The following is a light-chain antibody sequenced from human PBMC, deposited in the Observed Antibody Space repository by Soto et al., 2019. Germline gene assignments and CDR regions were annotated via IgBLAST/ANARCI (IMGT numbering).Light chain of an antibody. V-gene: IGKV3-11*01. J-gene: IGKJ4*01. CDR3: QQYGSSPLT. CDR2: DAS. CDR1: QSVSSY. Sequence: EIVLTHSPATLSLSPCERATLSFRASQSVSSYLAWYQQKPGQAPRLLIYDASNRATGIPARFSGSGSGTDFTLTISSLEPEDFAVYYCQQYGSSPLTFGGGTKVDNK.